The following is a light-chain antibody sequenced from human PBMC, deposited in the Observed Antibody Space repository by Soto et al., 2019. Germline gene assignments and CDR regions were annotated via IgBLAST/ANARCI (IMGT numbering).Light chain of an antibody. J-gene: IGKJ2*01. CDR3: QHNCKRPYT. V-gene: IGKV1-39*01. CDR2: AAS. Sequence: DIQMTQSPSSLSASVGDRVTITCRASQTISTYLNWYKQNQGKAPKLLIYAASNLQSGVPSRFTGSGSGTDFTLTINSLQTEDFATYYFQHNCKRPYTFGQGTKLEIK. CDR1: QTISTY.